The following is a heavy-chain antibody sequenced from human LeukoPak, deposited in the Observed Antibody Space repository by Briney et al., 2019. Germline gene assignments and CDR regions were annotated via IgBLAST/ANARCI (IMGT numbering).Heavy chain of an antibody. CDR1: GGSISSYY. CDR3: ARVRAVAITMIVVNAFDI. CDR2: IYYSGRT. V-gene: IGHV4-59*01. D-gene: IGHD3-22*01. J-gene: IGHJ3*02. Sequence: PSETLSLTCTVSGGSISSYYWSWIRQPPGKGLEWIGYIYYSGRTNYNPSLKSRVTISVDTSKNQFSLKLSSVTAADTAVYYCARVRAVAITMIVVNAFDIWGQGTMVTVSS.